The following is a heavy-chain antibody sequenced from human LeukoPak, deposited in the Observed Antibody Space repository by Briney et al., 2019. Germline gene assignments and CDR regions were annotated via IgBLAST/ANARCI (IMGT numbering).Heavy chain of an antibody. J-gene: IGHJ3*02. CDR3: ASLTHYNSRSFAFDI. D-gene: IGHD3-22*01. Sequence: GGSLRLSCAASGFIFSRYWMYWVRHAPGKGLVWVSHINPYGTSTNYGDFVKGRFTISRDNAKNTLYLQMNSLRVQDTALYFCASLTHYNSRSFAFDIWGPGTMVTVSS. CDR1: GFIFSRYW. V-gene: IGHV3-74*01. CDR2: INPYGTST.